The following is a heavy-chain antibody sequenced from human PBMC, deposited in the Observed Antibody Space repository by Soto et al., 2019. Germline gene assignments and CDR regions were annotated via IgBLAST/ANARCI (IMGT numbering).Heavy chain of an antibody. J-gene: IGHJ6*02. CDR1: GGTFSSYA. D-gene: IGHD3-22*01. Sequence: ASVKVSCKASGGTFSSYAISWVRQAPGQGLEWMGGIIPIFGTANYAQKFQGRVTITADESTSTAYMELSSLRSEGTAVYYCARGSDSSGYYYVNSYYYGMDVWGQGTTVTVSS. CDR3: ARGSDSSGYYYVNSYYYGMDV. V-gene: IGHV1-69*13. CDR2: IIPIFGTA.